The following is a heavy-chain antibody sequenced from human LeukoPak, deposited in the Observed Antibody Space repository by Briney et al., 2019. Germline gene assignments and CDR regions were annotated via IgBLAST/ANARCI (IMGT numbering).Heavy chain of an antibody. V-gene: IGHV4-59*01. Sequence: SETLSLTCTVSGGSISSNCWSWIRQPPGKGLEWMGYIYYSGSTNYDPSLKSRVTISVDTSKNQFSLKLSSVTAADTAVYYCARREVTETDAFDIWGQGTMVTVSS. D-gene: IGHD4-23*01. CDR2: IYYSGST. J-gene: IGHJ3*02. CDR1: GGSISSNC. CDR3: ARREVTETDAFDI.